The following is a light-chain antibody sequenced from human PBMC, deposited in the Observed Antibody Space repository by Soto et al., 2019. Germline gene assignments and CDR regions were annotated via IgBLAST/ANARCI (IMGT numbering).Light chain of an antibody. CDR3: QSYDSRLGVI. CDR1: SSNIGAGYD. CDR2: GNN. J-gene: IGLJ2*01. V-gene: IGLV1-40*01. Sequence: QSVLTQPPSVSGAPGQRVTISCTGSSSNIGAGYDVHWYQQIPGTAPKLLIYGNNNRPSGVPDRFSGSKSGTSVSLAVTGLQPEDEGDYFCQSYDSRLGVIFGGGTKLTVL.